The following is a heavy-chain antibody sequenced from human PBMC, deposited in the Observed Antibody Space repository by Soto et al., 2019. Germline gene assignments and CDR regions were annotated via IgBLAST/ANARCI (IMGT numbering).Heavy chain of an antibody. Sequence: SETLSLTCTVSGDSISSSGYYWSWIRQHPRKGLEWIGNIYNGGSTYYNPSLKSRITISVDSSKNQFSLKLSSVTAADTAVYYCARDKDGYSSGFDYWGQGTLVTVSS. CDR3: ARDKDGYSSGFDY. V-gene: IGHV4-31*03. CDR2: IYNGGST. CDR1: GDSISSSGYY. D-gene: IGHD6-19*01. J-gene: IGHJ4*02.